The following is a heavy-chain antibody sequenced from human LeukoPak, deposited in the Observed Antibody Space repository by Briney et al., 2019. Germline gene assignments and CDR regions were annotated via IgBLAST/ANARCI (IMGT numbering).Heavy chain of an antibody. CDR3: TRDAAYYLRYDYFDY. Sequence: PGGSLRLSCAASGFSISSSAMNWVRQASGKGLEWVSCINNVASHIYYAGSVRGRFTISRDNAKNSVYLQMNSLRAEDTAVYYCTRDAAYYLRYDYFDYWGQGTLVTVSS. CDR2: INNVASHI. V-gene: IGHV3-21*01. D-gene: IGHD2/OR15-2a*01. J-gene: IGHJ4*02. CDR1: GFSISSSA.